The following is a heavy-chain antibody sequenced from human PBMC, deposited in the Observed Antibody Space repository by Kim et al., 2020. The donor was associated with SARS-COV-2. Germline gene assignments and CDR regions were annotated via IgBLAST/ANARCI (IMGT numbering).Heavy chain of an antibody. CDR3: ARAVLRYFDWLSTEFDY. Sequence: SETLSLTCTVSGGSISSGGYYWSWIRQHPGKGLEWIGYIYYSGSTYYNPSLKSRVTISVDTSKNQFSLKLSSVTAADTAVYYCARAVLRYFDWLSTEFDYWGQGTLVTVSS. CDR1: GGSISSGGYY. CDR2: IYYSGST. V-gene: IGHV4-31*03. J-gene: IGHJ4*02. D-gene: IGHD3-9*01.